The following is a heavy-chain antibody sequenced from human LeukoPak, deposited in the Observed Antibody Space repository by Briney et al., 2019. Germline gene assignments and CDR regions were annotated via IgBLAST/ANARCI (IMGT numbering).Heavy chain of an antibody. V-gene: IGHV3-30*02. D-gene: IGHD6-13*01. J-gene: IGHJ4*02. CDR3: AKDRYSSSSTFTVNPFDH. Sequence: GGSLRLSCAASNFTFNSYGMSWVRQAPGKGLEWVASVRPDGRDKYYADSVKGRFTISRGNSRSTLDLQMNSLRVEDTAVYYCAKDRYSSSSTFTVNPFDHWGQGIPVTVSS. CDR2: VRPDGRDK. CDR1: NFTFNSYG.